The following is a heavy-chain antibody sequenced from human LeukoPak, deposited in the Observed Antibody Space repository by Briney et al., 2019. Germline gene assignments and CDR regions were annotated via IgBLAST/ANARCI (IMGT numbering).Heavy chain of an antibody. V-gene: IGHV3-30*01. D-gene: IGHD3-10*01. Sequence: TGGSLRLSCAASGITSSNDVMHWVRQAPGKGLEWEAVISDAGRNKYYADSVKGRFTISRDNSKNTLYLQMNSLRAEDTAVYYCARESRGVQGYFDYWGQGTLVTVSS. CDR2: ISDAGRNK. CDR1: GITSSNDV. J-gene: IGHJ4*02. CDR3: ARESRGVQGYFDY.